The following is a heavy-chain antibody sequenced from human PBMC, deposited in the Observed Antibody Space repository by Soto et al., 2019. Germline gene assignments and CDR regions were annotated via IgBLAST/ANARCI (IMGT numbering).Heavy chain of an antibody. CDR1: GGSISYYY. CDR3: ARGSPPSKYGLDV. V-gene: IGHV4-59*01. D-gene: IGHD6-13*01. CDR2: IFYSGST. J-gene: IGHJ6*02. Sequence: LSLTCTVSGGSISYYYWNWIRQSPGKGLEWIGYIFYSGSTHYNPSLKSRVTISIDTSKNQFSLRLTSVTAADTAVYFCARGSPPSKYGLDVWGQGTTLTVSS.